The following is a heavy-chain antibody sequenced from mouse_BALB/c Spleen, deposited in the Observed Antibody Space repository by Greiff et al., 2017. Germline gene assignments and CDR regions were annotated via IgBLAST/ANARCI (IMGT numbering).Heavy chain of an antibody. V-gene: IGHV2-9*02. D-gene: IGHD1-1*02. CDR3: ARDGWYAFYAMDY. Sequence: VQLQQSGPGLVAPSQSLSITCTVSGFSLTSYGVHWVRQPPGKGLEWLGVIWAGGSTNYNSALMSRLSISKDNSKSQVFLKMNSLQTDDTAMYYCARDGWYAFYAMDYWGQGTSVTVSS. CDR2: IWAGGST. J-gene: IGHJ4*01. CDR1: GFSLTSYG.